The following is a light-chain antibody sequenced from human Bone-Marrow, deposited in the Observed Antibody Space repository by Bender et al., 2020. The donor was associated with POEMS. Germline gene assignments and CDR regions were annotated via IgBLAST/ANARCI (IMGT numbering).Light chain of an antibody. V-gene: IGLV2-11*01. CDR1: SSDVGAYNF. CDR3: CSYAGAYTFVI. CDR2: DVN. J-gene: IGLJ2*01. Sequence: QSALAQPASVSGSPGQSVTISCTGTSSDVGAYNFVSWYRQHPVKAPKLIIYDVNKRPSGVPDRFSGSKSGNTASLTISGLQPEDEADYFCCSYAGAYTFVIFGGGTKVTVL.